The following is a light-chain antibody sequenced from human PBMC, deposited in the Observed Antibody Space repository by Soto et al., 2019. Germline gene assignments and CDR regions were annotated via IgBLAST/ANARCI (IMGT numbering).Light chain of an antibody. CDR3: QQYNNWPPLFT. Sequence: EIVMTQSPATLSVSPGERATLSCRASQSVSSNLAWYQQKPGQAPRLLIYGASTMAPGIPARFSGSGSGTEFTLTITSLQSEDFAVYYCQQYNNWPPLFTFGPGTKVDIK. CDR2: GAS. J-gene: IGKJ3*01. CDR1: QSVSSN. V-gene: IGKV3-15*01.